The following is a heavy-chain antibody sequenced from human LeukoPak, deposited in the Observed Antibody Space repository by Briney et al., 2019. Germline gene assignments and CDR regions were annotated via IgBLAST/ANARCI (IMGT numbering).Heavy chain of an antibody. CDR2: ISDSSDTI. Sequence: GRSLRLSCAASGFTFSTYSMNWVRQAPGKGLEWLSYISDSSDTIYYADSVKGRFTISRDNARNSLSLQMNSLGVEDTAVYFCARWGQTSGYYYVDNWGQGTLVTVSS. CDR1: GFTFSTYS. V-gene: IGHV3-48*04. CDR3: ARWGQTSGYYYVDN. D-gene: IGHD5-12*01. J-gene: IGHJ4*02.